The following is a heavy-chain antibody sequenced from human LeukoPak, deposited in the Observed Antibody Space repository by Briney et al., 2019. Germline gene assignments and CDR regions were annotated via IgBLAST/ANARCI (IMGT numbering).Heavy chain of an antibody. J-gene: IGHJ6*03. CDR3: AREGLRYFDWLFYYYYYMDV. CDR2: IKQDGSEK. V-gene: IGHV3-7*01. Sequence: GGSLRLPCAASGVTFSSYWMSWVRQAPGKGLEWVANIKQDGSEKYYVDSVKGRFTISRDNAKNSLYLQMNSLRAEDTAVYYCAREGLRYFDWLFYYYYYMDVWGKGTTVTISS. D-gene: IGHD3-9*01. CDR1: GVTFSSYW.